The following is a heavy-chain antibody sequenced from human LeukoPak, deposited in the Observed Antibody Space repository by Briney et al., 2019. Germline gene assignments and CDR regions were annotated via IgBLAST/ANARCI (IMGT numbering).Heavy chain of an antibody. CDR3: ARGRTYYYGSGSAVGTDY. Sequence: SVKVSCKASGGTFSSYAISWVRQAPGQGLEWMGGIIPIFGTANYAQKFQGRVTITADKSTSTAYMELSSLRSEDTAVYYCARGRTYYYGSGSAVGTDYWGQGTLVTVSS. CDR1: GGTFSSYA. V-gene: IGHV1-69*06. D-gene: IGHD3-10*01. CDR2: IIPIFGTA. J-gene: IGHJ4*02.